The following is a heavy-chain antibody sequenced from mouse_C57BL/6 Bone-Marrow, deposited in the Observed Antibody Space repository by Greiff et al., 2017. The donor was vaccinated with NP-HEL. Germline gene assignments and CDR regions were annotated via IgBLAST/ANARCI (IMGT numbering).Heavy chain of an antibody. D-gene: IGHD1-1*01. CDR3: ARGWGYGSSPFAY. V-gene: IGHV1-54*01. CDR2: INPGSGGT. J-gene: IGHJ3*01. Sequence: VQLQQSGAELVRPGTSVKVSCKASGYAFTNYLIEWVKQRPGQGLEWIGVINPGSGGTNYNEKFKGKATLTADKSSSTAYMQLSSLTSEDSAVYVCARGWGYGSSPFAYWGQGTLVTVSA. CDR1: GYAFTNYL.